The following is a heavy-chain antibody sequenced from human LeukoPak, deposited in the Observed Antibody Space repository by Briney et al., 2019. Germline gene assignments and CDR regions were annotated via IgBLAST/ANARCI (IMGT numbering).Heavy chain of an antibody. CDR1: GGSISSGSYY. D-gene: IGHD3-22*01. Sequence: PSETLSLTCTVSGGSISSGSYYWSWIRQPAGKGLEWIGRIYTSGSTNYNPSLKSRVTISVDTSKNQFSLKLSSVTAADTAVYYCARDPSYYYDSSGYYEWGQGTLVTVSS. CDR3: ARDPSYYYDSSGYYE. J-gene: IGHJ4*02. CDR2: IYTSGST. V-gene: IGHV4-61*02.